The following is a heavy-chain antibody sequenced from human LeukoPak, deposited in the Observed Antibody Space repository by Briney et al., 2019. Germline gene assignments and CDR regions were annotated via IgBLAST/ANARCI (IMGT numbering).Heavy chain of an antibody. CDR1: GGSISSGDYY. Sequence: SQTLSLTCTVSGGSISSGDYYWSWIRQPPGKGLEWIGYIYYSGSTYYNPSLKSRVTISVDTSKNQFSLKLSSVTAADTAVYYCARERVPEKAMVRGVRGWFDPWGQGTLVTVSS. V-gene: IGHV4-30-4*08. CDR2: IYYSGST. J-gene: IGHJ5*02. CDR3: ARERVPEKAMVRGVRGWFDP. D-gene: IGHD3-10*01.